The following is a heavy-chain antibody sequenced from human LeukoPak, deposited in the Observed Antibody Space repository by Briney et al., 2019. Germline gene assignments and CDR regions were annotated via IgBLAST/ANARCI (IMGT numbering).Heavy chain of an antibody. CDR2: ISVYDGNT. D-gene: IGHD3-22*01. Sequence: GASVKVSCKTSGYTFTKYGISWVRQAPGQGPEWMGWISVYDGNTNNAQKLQDRLTLTTDTSTDTAHMELRSLRSDDTAVYYCVRARGDRSGYYRYWGQGTLVTVSS. V-gene: IGHV1-18*01. CDR1: GYTFTKYG. CDR3: VRARGDRSGYYRY. J-gene: IGHJ4*02.